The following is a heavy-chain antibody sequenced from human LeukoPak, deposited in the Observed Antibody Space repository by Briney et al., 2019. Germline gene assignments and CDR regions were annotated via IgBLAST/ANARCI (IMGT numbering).Heavy chain of an antibody. D-gene: IGHD2-2*01. CDR3: AREEGDCSSTTCSAPFDY. CDR1: RYTFTGYY. CDR2: INANSGGT. Sequence: ASVKVSCKASRYTFTGYYMHWVRQAPGQGLEWMGWINANSGGTNYAQKFQGRVTMTRDTSISTAYMELSRLRSDDTAVYYCAREEGDCSSTTCSAPFDYWGQGTLVTVSS. V-gene: IGHV1-2*02. J-gene: IGHJ4*02.